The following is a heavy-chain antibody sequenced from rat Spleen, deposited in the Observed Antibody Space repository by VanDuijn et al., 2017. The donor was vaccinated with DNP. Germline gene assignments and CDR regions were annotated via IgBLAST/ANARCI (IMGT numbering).Heavy chain of an antibody. Sequence: EVQLVESGGGLVQPGRSMKLSCAASGFSFSDFDMAWVRQGPKKGLEWVATITYDGGTTYYRDSVRDRFTISRDNAKGTLYLQMDSLTSEDTATYYCSAELGGYWGQGVMVTVSS. CDR1: GFSFSDFD. J-gene: IGHJ2*01. CDR2: ITYDGGTT. V-gene: IGHV5-7*01. CDR3: SAELGGY. D-gene: IGHD5-1*01.